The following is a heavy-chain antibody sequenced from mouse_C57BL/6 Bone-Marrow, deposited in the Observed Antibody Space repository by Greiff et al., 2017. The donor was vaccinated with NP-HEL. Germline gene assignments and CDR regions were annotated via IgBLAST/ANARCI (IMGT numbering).Heavy chain of an antibody. CDR1: GYTFTSYW. CDR3: ARGMVFDY. V-gene: IGHV1-61*01. Sequence: VQLQQPGAELVRPGSSVKLSCKASGYTFTSYWMDWVKQRPGQGLEWIGNIYPSDSETHYNQKFKDKATLTVDKSSSTAYMQLSSLTSEDSAVYYCARGMVFDYWGQGTTLTVSS. D-gene: IGHD2-3*01. J-gene: IGHJ2*01. CDR2: IYPSDSET.